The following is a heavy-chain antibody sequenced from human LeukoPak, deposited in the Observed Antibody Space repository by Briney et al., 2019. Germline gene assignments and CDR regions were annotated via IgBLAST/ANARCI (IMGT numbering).Heavy chain of an antibody. D-gene: IGHD3-10*01. CDR2: ISSDGRTK. V-gene: IGHV3-30*18. J-gene: IGHJ4*02. Sequence: GGSLRLSCAASGFTFSTYWMSWVRQAPGKGLEWVAVISSDGRTKYYGDSVKGRFTLSRDNSRNTLDLQMNSLGPEDTAVYYCAKEYDSGGYGAYFDHWGRGTLVTVSS. CDR3: AKEYDSGGYGAYFDH. CDR1: GFTFSTYW.